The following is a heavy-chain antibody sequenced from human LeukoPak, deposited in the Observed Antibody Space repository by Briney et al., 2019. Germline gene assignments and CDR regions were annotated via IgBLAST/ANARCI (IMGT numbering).Heavy chain of an antibody. J-gene: IGHJ4*02. CDR1: GFTFSNAW. CDR2: ITSKTDGGTT. V-gene: IGHV3-15*01. CDR3: TGHDYYDSSGYWPFDY. Sequence: PGGSLRLSCAASGFTFSNAWMSWVRQAPGKGLEWVGRITSKTDGGTTDYAAPVKGRFTISRDDSKNTLYLQMNSLKTEDTAVYYCTGHDYYDSSGYWPFDYWGQGTLVTVSS. D-gene: IGHD3-22*01.